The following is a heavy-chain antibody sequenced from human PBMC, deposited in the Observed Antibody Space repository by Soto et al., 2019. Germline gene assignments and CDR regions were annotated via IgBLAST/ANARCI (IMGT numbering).Heavy chain of an antibody. CDR1: GGSISSYY. CDR2: IFYFGST. Sequence: SETLSLTCTVSGGSISSYYWIWIRQTPGKGLGWIGYIFYFGSTNYNPSLKSRVTISVDTSKNQFSLKLSSVTAADTAVYYCARDLITVTNNYYYYYGMDVWGQGTTVTVSS. D-gene: IGHD4-4*01. CDR3: ARDLITVTNNYYYYYGMDV. V-gene: IGHV4-59*01. J-gene: IGHJ6*02.